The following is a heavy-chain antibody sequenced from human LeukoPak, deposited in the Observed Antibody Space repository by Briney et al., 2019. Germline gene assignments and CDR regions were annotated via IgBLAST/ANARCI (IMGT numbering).Heavy chain of an antibody. D-gene: IGHD2-2*01. CDR2: ISWNSVNI. J-gene: IGHJ3*01. V-gene: IGHV3-9*01. Sequence: GGSLRLSCAASGFTFDDYDMHWVRQAPGKGLEWVSGISWNSVNIAYAESVRGRFTISRDNDENFLYLQMNSLRGADTALYYCVKLHCSSSNCFAGSFDVWGQGTMVTVSS. CDR3: VKLHCSSSNCFAGSFDV. CDR1: GFTFDDYD.